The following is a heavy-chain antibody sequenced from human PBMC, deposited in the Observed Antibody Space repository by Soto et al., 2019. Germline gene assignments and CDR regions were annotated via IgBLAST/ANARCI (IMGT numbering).Heavy chain of an antibody. CDR3: ARARRDYYGSGSYFSDY. Sequence: QVQLQESGPGLVKPSQTLSLTCTVSGGSISSDDYYWSWIRQPPGKGLEWIGYIYYSGSTYYNPSLKSRVTISVDTSKNQFSLKLSSVTAADTAVYYCARARRDYYGSGSYFSDYWGQGTLVTVSS. D-gene: IGHD3-10*01. J-gene: IGHJ4*02. CDR1: GGSISSDDYY. CDR2: IYYSGST. V-gene: IGHV4-30-4*01.